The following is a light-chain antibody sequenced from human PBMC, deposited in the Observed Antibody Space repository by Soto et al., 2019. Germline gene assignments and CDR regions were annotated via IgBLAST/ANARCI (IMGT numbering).Light chain of an antibody. J-gene: IGKJ1*01. Sequence: DTVLTQSPGTLSLTSGERATLSCRASQSISGTYLAWYHQKPGQSPRLLIYSASTRAPGIPDRFSGSGSGKYFALTISRLEPEEFAVYYCNHYRSSPSTCGRGTKVEIK. CDR3: NHYRSSPST. CDR1: QSISGTY. CDR2: SAS. V-gene: IGKV3-20*01.